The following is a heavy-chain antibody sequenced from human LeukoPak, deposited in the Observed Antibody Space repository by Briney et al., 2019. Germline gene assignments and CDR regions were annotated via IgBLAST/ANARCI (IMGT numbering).Heavy chain of an antibody. D-gene: IGHD2-15*01. V-gene: IGHV3-66*01. Sequence: PSETLSLTCTVSGGSISSYYWSWVRQAPGKGLEWVSVIYSGGSTYYADSVKGRFTISRDNSKNTLYLQMNSLRAEDTAVYYCARGHCSGGSCYSVGIGGMDVWGQGTTVTVSS. CDR1: GGSISSYY. J-gene: IGHJ6*02. CDR3: ARGHCSGGSCYSVGIGGMDV. CDR2: IYSGGST.